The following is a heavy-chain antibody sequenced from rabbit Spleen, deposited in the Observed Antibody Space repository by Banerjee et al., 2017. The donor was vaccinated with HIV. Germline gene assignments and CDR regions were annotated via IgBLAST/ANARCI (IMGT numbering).Heavy chain of an antibody. V-gene: IGHV1S40*01. J-gene: IGHJ6*01. D-gene: IGHD8-1*01. CDR1: GFSFNSGYD. CDR3: ASDTGTSFSTYGMDL. Sequence: QQLVESGGGLVKPGASLTLTCKASGFSFNSGYDMCWVRQAPGKGLEWVACAYAGSSGSTYSATWAKGRFTISKTSSTTVTLQMTSLTAADTATYFCASDTGTSFSTYGMDLWGPGTLVTVS. CDR2: AYAGSSGST.